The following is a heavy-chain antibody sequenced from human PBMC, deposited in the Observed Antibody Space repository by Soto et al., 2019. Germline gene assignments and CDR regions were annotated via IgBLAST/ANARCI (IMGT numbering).Heavy chain of an antibody. CDR1: GFTFSSYS. J-gene: IGHJ6*03. CDR2: ISSSSSTI. CDR3: ARSGSDHYYWYMDV. Sequence: RGSLRLSCAASGFTFSSYSMNWVRQAPGKGLEWVSYISSSSSTIYYADSVKGRFTISRDNAKNSLYLQMNSLRAEDTAVYYCARSGSDHYYWYMDVWGRGTTVTVSS. D-gene: IGHD2-15*01. V-gene: IGHV3-48*01.